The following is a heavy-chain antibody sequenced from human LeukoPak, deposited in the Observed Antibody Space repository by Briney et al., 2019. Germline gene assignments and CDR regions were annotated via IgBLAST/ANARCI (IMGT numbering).Heavy chain of an antibody. CDR1: GFTFSSYS. CDR2: ISGTSDSI. V-gene: IGHV3-48*01. J-gene: IGHJ6*03. CDR3: ARDSYYYYMDV. Sequence: GGSLRLSCLASGFTFSSYSMNWVRQAPGKGLEWVSFISGTSDSIHYADSVKGRFTISRDNSKNTLYLQMNSLRAEDTAVYYCARDSYYYYMDVWGKGTTVTISS.